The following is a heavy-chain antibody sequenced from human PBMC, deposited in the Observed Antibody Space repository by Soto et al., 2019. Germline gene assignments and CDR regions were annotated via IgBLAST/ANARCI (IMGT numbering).Heavy chain of an antibody. Sequence: PGESLKISCKASGYSFITYWIGWVRQMPGKGLEWMGTMYPGDADIRYSPSFQGQVTMSVDRSTSTVFLQWASLKASDTAVYFCARKDKSGYFNWFDPWGQGTLVTVSS. CDR3: ARKDKSGYFNWFDP. CDR1: GYSFITYW. V-gene: IGHV5-51*03. J-gene: IGHJ5*02. CDR2: MYPGDADI. D-gene: IGHD3-22*01.